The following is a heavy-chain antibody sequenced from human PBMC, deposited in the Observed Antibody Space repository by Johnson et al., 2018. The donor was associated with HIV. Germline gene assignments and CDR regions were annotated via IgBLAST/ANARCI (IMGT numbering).Heavy chain of an antibody. CDR3: AEGYYYDRSGYPRFGDAFDI. J-gene: IGHJ3*02. D-gene: IGHD3-22*01. CDR1: GFTFSSYA. CDR2: ISGSGGRT. Sequence: VQLVESGGGLVQPGGSLRLSCAASGFTFSSYAMSWVRQAPGKGLEWVSVISGSGGRTYYADSVKGRFTISRDNSKNTLYLQLNSLRAGDTAVYYCAEGYYYDRSGYPRFGDAFDIWGQGTMVTVS. V-gene: IGHV3-23*04.